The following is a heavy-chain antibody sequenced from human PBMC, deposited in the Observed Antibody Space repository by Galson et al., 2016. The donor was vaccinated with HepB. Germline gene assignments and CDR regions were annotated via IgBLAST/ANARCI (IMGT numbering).Heavy chain of an antibody. CDR2: IYWDDDK. CDR1: GFTISTRGVG. V-gene: IGHV2-5*02. D-gene: IGHD1-1*01. Sequence: PALVKPTQTLTLTCTLSGFTISTRGVGVAWIRQPPGKALDWLALIYWDDDKWHSPSLKSRLSVTKDTSTNQVFLKITNVDPVDTGTYYCVHTRQWKDGRYFAFWGPGTQVTVSS. CDR3: VHTRQWKDGRYFAF. J-gene: IGHJ2*01.